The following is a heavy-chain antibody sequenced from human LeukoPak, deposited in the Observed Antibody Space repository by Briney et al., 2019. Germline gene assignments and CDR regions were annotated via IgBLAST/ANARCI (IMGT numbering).Heavy chain of an antibody. CDR2: IASSGNYI. CDR3: ARDLSGSRIFDS. J-gene: IGHJ4*02. CDR1: GITFNTYT. V-gene: IGHV3-21*01. Sequence: GGSLRLSCVGSGITFNTYTMNWVRQAPGKGLEWVSSIASSGNYIYYADSVQGRFTISRDNAKNSLYLQMSSLRAEDTAVYYCARDLSGSRIFDSWGQGTLVTVSS. D-gene: IGHD1-26*01.